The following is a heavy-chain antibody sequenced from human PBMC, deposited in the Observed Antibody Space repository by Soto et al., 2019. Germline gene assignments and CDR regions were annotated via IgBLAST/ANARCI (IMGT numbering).Heavy chain of an antibody. D-gene: IGHD3-10*01. Sequence: EGRLVESGGGLVKPGGSLRISCVASGFTFSSYTMNWVRQAPGKGLEWVSNINGVGSYLYYIDSVQGRFPLSRDNSKNTLYLHMNSLRVEDTAVYYCVRVGITFILGRIRGDHYGLDVWGHWTTVTVSS. CDR3: VRVGITFILGRIRGDHYGLDV. CDR2: INGVGSYL. V-gene: IGHV3-21*02. J-gene: IGHJ6*02. CDR1: GFTFSSYT.